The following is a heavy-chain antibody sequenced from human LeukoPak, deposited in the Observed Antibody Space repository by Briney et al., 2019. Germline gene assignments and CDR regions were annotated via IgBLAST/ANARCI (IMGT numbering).Heavy chain of an antibody. D-gene: IGHD6-13*01. CDR1: GGTFSRYA. V-gene: IGHV1-69*13. CDR2: IIPIFGTA. CDR3: AREQPGIAAAPAPYFYGMDV. Sequence: ASVKVSCKASGGTFSRYAISWVRQAPGQGLEWMGGIIPIFGTANYAQKFPGRVTITADESTSTAYMELSSLRSEDTAVYYCAREQPGIAAAPAPYFYGMDVWGQGTTVTVSS. J-gene: IGHJ6*02.